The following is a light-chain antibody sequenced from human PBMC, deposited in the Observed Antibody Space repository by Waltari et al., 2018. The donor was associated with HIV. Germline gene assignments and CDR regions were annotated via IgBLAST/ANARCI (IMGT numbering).Light chain of an antibody. V-gene: IGKV3-11*01. J-gene: IGKJ1*01. CDR2: GAS. CDR1: QSVSSH. CDR3: QHRRDWPLT. Sequence: EIVLTQSPATLSLSPSERATLSCRASQSVSSHLAWYQQKPGQAPRLLIYGASNRAAGIPARFSGSGSGTDFTLTISSLEPEDFAVYYCQHRRDWPLTFGQGTKVEIK.